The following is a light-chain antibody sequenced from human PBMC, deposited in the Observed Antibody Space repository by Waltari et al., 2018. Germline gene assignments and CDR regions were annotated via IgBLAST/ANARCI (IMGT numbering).Light chain of an antibody. Sequence: QSVLTQPPSASGTPGQRVSISCSGSNSNIGTNTATWYQQLPGTAPKLLIYSNNNRPSGVPDRFSGSKSGTSASLAISGLQSEDEAEYYCAAWDDSLNGPVFGAGTKLTVL. J-gene: IGLJ3*02. V-gene: IGLV1-44*01. CDR1: NSNIGTNT. CDR3: AAWDDSLNGPV. CDR2: SNN.